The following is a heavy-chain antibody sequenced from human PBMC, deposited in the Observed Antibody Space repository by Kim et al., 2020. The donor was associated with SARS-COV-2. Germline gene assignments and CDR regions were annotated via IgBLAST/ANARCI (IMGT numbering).Heavy chain of an antibody. CDR1: GFTFSSYG. CDR3: ARQQGYESGYNYYYYYGMDV. Sequence: GGSLRLSCAASGFTFSSYGMHWVRQAPGKGLEWVAVICYDGSNKYYADSVKGRFTISRDNSKNTLYLQMNSLRAEDTVVYYSARQQGYESGYNYYYYYGMDVWGQGTTVTVSS. J-gene: IGHJ6*02. D-gene: IGHD3-22*01. CDR2: ICYDGSNK. V-gene: IGHV3-33*08.